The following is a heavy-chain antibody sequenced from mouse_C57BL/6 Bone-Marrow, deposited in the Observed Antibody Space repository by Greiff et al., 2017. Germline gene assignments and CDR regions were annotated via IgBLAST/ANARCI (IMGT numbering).Heavy chain of an antibody. CDR1: GFTFSDYG. CDR3: ARPDYYGSSYGFAY. Sequence: EVMLVESGGGLVKPGGSLKLSCAASGFTFSDYGMHWVRQAPEKGLEWVAYISSGSSTIYYADTVKGRFTISRDNAKITLFLQMTSLRSEDTAMYYCARPDYYGSSYGFAYWGQGTLVTVSA. J-gene: IGHJ3*01. D-gene: IGHD1-1*01. CDR2: ISSGSSTI. V-gene: IGHV5-17*01.